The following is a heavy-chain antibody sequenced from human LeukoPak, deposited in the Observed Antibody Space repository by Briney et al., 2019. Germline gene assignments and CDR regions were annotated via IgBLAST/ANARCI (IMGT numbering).Heavy chain of an antibody. J-gene: IGHJ5*02. CDR2: IYTSGST. CDR1: GGSIRSYY. CDR3: ARATITMMAYNWFDP. Sequence: PSETLSLTCTVSGGSIRSYYWSWIRQPAGKGLEWIGRIYTSGSTNYNPSLKSRVTMSVDTSKNQFSLKLSSVTAADTAVYYCARATITMMAYNWFDPWGQGTLVTVSS. V-gene: IGHV4-4*07. D-gene: IGHD3-22*01.